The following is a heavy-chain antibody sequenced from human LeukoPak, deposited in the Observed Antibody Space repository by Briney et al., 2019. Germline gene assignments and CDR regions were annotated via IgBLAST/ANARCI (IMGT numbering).Heavy chain of an antibody. Sequence: ASVKVSCKASGYTFTSYYMHWVRQAPGQGLEWMGIINPSGGSTSYAQKFQGRVTMTRDTSKNQFSLKLSSVTAADTAVYYCARDSVLVDYYDSGGYYDAFDIWGQGTMVTVSS. CDR3: ARDSVLVDYYDSGGYYDAFDI. V-gene: IGHV1-46*01. CDR2: INPSGGST. CDR1: GYTFTSYY. D-gene: IGHD3-22*01. J-gene: IGHJ3*02.